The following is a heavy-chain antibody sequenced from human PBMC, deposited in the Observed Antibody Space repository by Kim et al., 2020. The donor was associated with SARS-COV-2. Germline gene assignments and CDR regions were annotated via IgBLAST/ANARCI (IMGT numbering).Heavy chain of an antibody. J-gene: IGHJ3*02. CDR1: GFTFSSYA. D-gene: IGHD3-9*01. V-gene: IGHV3-23*03. Sequence: GGSLRLSCAASGFTFSSYAMSWVRQAPGKGLEWVSVIYSGGSSTYYEDSVKGRFTISRDNSKNTLYLQMNSLRAEDTAVYYCAKDDILTGYYKESDAFDIWGQGTMVTVSS. CDR2: IYSGGSST. CDR3: AKDDILTGYYKESDAFDI.